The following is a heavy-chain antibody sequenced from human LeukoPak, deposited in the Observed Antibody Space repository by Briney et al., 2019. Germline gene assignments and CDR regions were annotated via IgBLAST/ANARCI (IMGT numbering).Heavy chain of an antibody. CDR1: GFTFSDYG. CDR3: VRELPPVVQYYFDY. D-gene: IGHD3-22*01. V-gene: IGHV3-33*01. CDR2: IWYDGSNK. Sequence: GSLRLSCAASGFTFSDYGMHWVRQAPGKGLEWVAVIWYDGSNKYYADSVKGRFTISRDNSRNTLYLQMNSLRAEDTAVYYCVRELPPVVQYYFDYWGPGTLVTVSS. J-gene: IGHJ4*02.